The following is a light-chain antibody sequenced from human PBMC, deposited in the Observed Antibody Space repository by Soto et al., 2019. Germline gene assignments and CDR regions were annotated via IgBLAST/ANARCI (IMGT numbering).Light chain of an antibody. CDR2: KAS. CDR1: QSISSW. V-gene: IGKV1-5*03. CDR3: QQYDSFSLT. J-gene: IGKJ4*01. Sequence: DIQMTQSPSTLSASVGDRVTITCRASQSISSWLAWYQQKPGKAPKLLIYKASSLESGVPSRFSGSGSGTEFSLTISSLQPDDFATYYCQQYDSFSLTFGGGTKVEIK.